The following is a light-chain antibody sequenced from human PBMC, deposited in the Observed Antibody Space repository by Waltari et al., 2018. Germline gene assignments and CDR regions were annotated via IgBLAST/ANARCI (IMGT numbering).Light chain of an antibody. CDR3: ALYMGSGIWV. V-gene: IGLV8-61*01. CDR2: KAN. Sequence: QTVVNQEPSLSVSPGGTVTLTCALSSGSLYTTSYATWYQQTPGQAPRTLVYKANARSSGVPDRFSGSILGNTAALTITGAQADDESDYYCALYMGSGIWVFGGGTRLTVL. J-gene: IGLJ3*02. CDR1: SGSLYTTSY.